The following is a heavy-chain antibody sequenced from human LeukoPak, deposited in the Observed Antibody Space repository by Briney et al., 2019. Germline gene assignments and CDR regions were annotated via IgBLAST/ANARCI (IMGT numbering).Heavy chain of an antibody. CDR3: AKARGYCSGGSCLFYYFDY. V-gene: IGHV3-23*01. D-gene: IGHD2-15*01. Sequence: LTGGSLRLSCAASGFTFSSYAMSWVRQAPGKGLEWVSAISGSGGSTYYADSVKGRFTISRDNSKNTLYLQMNSLRAEDTAVYYCAKARGYCSGGSCLFYYFDYWGQGTLVTVSS. CDR1: GFTFSSYA. J-gene: IGHJ4*02. CDR2: ISGSGGST.